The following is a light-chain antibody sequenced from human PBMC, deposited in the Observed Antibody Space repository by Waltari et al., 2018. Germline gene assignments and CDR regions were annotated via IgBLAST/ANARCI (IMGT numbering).Light chain of an antibody. CDR3: QQYGSLPLT. J-gene: IGKJ4*01. Sequence: EIVLTQSPATLSLSAGERATLSCRASQSVFNYLAWYQQKPGQAPRLLIYDTSKRATGIPARFSGSGSGTDFTLTISNLEAEDFAVYYCQQYGSLPLTFGGGTKVEI. CDR1: QSVFNY. CDR2: DTS. V-gene: IGKV3-11*01.